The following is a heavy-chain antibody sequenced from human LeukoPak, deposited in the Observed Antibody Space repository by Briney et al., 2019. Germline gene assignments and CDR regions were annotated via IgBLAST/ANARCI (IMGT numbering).Heavy chain of an antibody. Sequence: RGSPRLSCSASGFTFSSYAMHWVRQAPGKGLEYVSAISSNGGSTYYADSVKGRVTISRDNSKNTLYLQMSSLRAEDTAVYYCVKGSLYCGGECYFDYWGRGNLVSVSS. CDR1: GFTFSSYA. D-gene: IGHD2-21*01. J-gene: IGHJ4*02. CDR2: ISSNGGST. V-gene: IGHV3-64D*09. CDR3: VKGSLYCGGECYFDY.